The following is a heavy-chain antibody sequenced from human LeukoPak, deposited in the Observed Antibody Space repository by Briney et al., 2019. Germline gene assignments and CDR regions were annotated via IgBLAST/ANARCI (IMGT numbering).Heavy chain of an antibody. CDR1: GFTFSRYR. D-gene: IGHD3-22*01. CDR3: ARMSYDSSGTYDY. J-gene: IGHJ4*02. V-gene: IGHV3-74*03. CDR2: IYSDGTST. Sequence: GGSLRLSCEASGFTFSRYRMHWVRQAPGKGLEWVSRIYSDGTSTTYADSVKGRYSISRDNAKNTLYLQMNNLRPEDTADYHCARMSYDSSGTYDYWGQGTLVTVSS.